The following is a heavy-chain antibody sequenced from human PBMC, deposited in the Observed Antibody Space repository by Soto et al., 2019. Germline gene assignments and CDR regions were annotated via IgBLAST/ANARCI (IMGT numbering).Heavy chain of an antibody. D-gene: IGHD5-12*01. V-gene: IGHV3-23*01. CDR1: GFTFSSYA. Sequence: GGSLRLSCAASGFTFSSYAMSWVRQAPGSGLEWVSAISGCGGSTYYADSVKGRFTISRDNSKNTLYLQMNSLRAEDTAVYYCAKQATNGGYVGYWGQGTLVTVSS. CDR2: ISGCGGST. J-gene: IGHJ4*02. CDR3: AKQATNGGYVGY.